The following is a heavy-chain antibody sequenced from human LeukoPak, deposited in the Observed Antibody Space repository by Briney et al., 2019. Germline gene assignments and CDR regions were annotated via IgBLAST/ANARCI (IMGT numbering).Heavy chain of an antibody. J-gene: IGHJ4*02. CDR3: AKDNRRHYTSGPNPDSLH. Sequence: PGRSLRLSCAGSGFIFNNYAMHWVRQPPGKGLEWVSGISWNSGSIDYADSVKGRFTISRDNAKNSLYLQMNSLRGEDTAFYYCAKDNRRHYTSGPNPDSLHWGQGALVTVSS. V-gene: IGHV3-9*01. CDR2: ISWNSGSI. D-gene: IGHD6-19*01. CDR1: GFIFNNYA.